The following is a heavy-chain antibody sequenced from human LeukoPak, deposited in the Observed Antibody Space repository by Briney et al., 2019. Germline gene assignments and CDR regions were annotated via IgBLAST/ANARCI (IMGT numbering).Heavy chain of an antibody. J-gene: IGHJ4*02. CDR2: IYYNGST. Sequence: PSETLSLTCTVSGGSISSFYWSWIRQPPGKGLEWIGYIYYNGSTNYNPSPKSRVTISVDTSKNQFSLKLSSVTAADTAVYYCARGKRWQQLDYFDCWGQGTLVTVSS. CDR1: GGSISSFY. CDR3: ARGKRWQQLDYFDC. D-gene: IGHD5-24*01. V-gene: IGHV4-59*01.